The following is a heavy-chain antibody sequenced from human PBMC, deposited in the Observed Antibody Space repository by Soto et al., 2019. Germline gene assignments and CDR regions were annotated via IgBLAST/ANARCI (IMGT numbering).Heavy chain of an antibody. Sequence: PGGSLRLSCAASGFTFSSYAMNWVRQAPGKGLEWLSYISSSSSTIYYADSVKGRFTISRDNAKNSLYLQMNSLRAEDTAVYYCAKDTYYHDSSGYYVFDYWGPGTLVTVSS. CDR1: GFTFSSYA. CDR3: AKDTYYHDSSGYYVFDY. J-gene: IGHJ4*02. V-gene: IGHV3-48*01. CDR2: ISSSSSTI. D-gene: IGHD3-22*01.